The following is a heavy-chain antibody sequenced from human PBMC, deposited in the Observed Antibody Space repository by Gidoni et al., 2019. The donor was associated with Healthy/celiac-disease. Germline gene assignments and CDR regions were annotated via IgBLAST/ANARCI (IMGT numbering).Heavy chain of an antibody. V-gene: IGHV3-15*01. D-gene: IGHD3-3*01. Sequence: EVQLVEPGGGLVKPGGSLRLSCAASGFTFSNAWMSWVRQAPGKGLEWVGRIKSKTDGGTTDYAAPVKGRFTISRDDSKNTLYLQMNSLKTEDTAVYYCTTETYYDFWSGPNWFDPWGQGTLVTVSS. J-gene: IGHJ5*02. CDR1: GFTFSNAW. CDR3: TTETYYDFWSGPNWFDP. CDR2: IKSKTDGGTT.